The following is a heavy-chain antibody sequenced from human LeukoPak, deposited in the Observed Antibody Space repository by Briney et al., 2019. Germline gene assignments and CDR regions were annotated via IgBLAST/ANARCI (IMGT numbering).Heavy chain of an antibody. CDR2: INHSGST. J-gene: IGHJ4*02. CDR3: ARGQEGATFVDY. Sequence: SETLSLTCAVYGGSFSGYSWSWIRQPPGKGLEWIGEINHSGSTNYNPSLKSRVTISVGTSKNQFSLKLSSVTAADTAVYYCARGQEGATFVDYWGQGTLVTVSS. CDR1: GGSFSGYS. D-gene: IGHD1-26*01. V-gene: IGHV4-34*01.